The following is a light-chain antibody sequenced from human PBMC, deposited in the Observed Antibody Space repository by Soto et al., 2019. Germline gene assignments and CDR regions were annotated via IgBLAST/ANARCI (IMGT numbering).Light chain of an antibody. J-gene: IGLJ2*01. CDR1: SSNIETNT. CDR3: AVWDDSLSGMV. V-gene: IGLV1-44*01. Sequence: QSVLTQPPSASGTPGQRVTISCSGSSSNIETNTVDWYQHLPGTAPKVLIFNNNQRPSGVPYRFSGSKSGTSASLAISGLQSEDEADYYCAVWDDSLSGMVFGGGTKLTVL. CDR2: NNN.